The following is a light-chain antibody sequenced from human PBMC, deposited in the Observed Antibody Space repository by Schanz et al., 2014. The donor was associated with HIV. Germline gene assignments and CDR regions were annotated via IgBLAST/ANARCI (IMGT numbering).Light chain of an antibody. CDR3: QQYNTWPRT. CDR1: QSVGSN. Sequence: PGERATLSCRASQSVGSNFLAWYQQKPGQAPRLLIYGASTRATGIPARFSGSGSGTEFTLTINSLQSEDFAVYYCQQYNTWPRTFGQGTKVELK. J-gene: IGKJ1*01. CDR2: GAS. V-gene: IGKV3-15*01.